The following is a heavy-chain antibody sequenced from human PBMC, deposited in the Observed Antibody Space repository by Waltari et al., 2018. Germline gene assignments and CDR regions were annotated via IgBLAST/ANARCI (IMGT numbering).Heavy chain of an antibody. Sequence: QVQLVQSGAEVKKPGSSVKVSCKASGGTFSSYAIRRVRLAPGQGLEWMGRIIPIFGTANYAQKFQGRVTITADESTSTAYMELSSLRSEDTAVYYCARDRTEMATIGEFLDYWGQGTLVTVSS. CDR3: ARDRTEMATIGEFLDY. CDR1: GGTFSSYA. D-gene: IGHD5-12*01. J-gene: IGHJ4*02. CDR2: IIPIFGTA. V-gene: IGHV1-69*15.